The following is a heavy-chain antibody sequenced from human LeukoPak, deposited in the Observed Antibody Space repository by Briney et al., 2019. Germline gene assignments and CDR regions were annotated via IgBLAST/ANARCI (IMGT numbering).Heavy chain of an antibody. Sequence: PSETLSLTCTVSGGSISSYYWSWIRQPPGKGLEWVGEINHSGSTNYNPSLKSGVTISVDTSKNQFSLKLSSVTAADTAVYYCARAEDCSGGSCYPYYFDYWGQGTLVTVSS. J-gene: IGHJ4*02. D-gene: IGHD2-15*01. CDR3: ARAEDCSGGSCYPYYFDY. CDR1: GGSISSYY. V-gene: IGHV4-34*01. CDR2: INHSGST.